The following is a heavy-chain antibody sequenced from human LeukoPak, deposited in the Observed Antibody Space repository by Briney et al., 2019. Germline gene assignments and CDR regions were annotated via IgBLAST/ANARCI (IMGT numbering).Heavy chain of an antibody. D-gene: IGHD4-11*01. J-gene: IGHJ6*02. CDR2: IYSGGST. V-gene: IGHV3-53*01. CDR1: GFTFSSNY. CDR3: ARDLGRTVSDIYYYGMDV. Sequence: SGGSLRLSCAASGFTFSSNYMSWVRQAPGKGLEWVSVIYSGGSTYYADSVKGRFTISRDNSKNTLYLQMNSLRAEDTAVYYCARDLGRTVSDIYYYGMDVWGQGTTVTVSS.